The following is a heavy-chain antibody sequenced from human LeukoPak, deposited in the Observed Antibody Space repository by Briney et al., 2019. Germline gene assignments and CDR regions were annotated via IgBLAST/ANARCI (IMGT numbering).Heavy chain of an antibody. J-gene: IGHJ5*02. V-gene: IGHV4-39*07. D-gene: IGHD6-13*01. CDR2: IYYSGST. CDR1: GGSISSGSYY. CDR3: ARGVSSFDP. Sequence: SETLSLTCTVSGGSISSGSYYWSWIRQPPGKGLEWIGSIYYSGSTYYNPSLKSRVTISVDTSKNQLSLKLSSVTAADTAVYYCARGVSSFDPWGQGTLVTVSS.